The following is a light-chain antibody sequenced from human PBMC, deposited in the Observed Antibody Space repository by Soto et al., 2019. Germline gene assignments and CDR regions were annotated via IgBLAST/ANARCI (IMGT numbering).Light chain of an antibody. CDR2: RNN. CDR1: SSNSGSNY. V-gene: IGLV1-47*01. Sequence: QSVLTQTPSASGTPGQRVTISCSGSSSNSGSNYVYWYQQLPGTAPKLLIYRNNQRPSGVPDRFSGSKSGTSASLAISGLRSEDEADYYCAAWVDSQSGPRVFGGGTKVTVL. J-gene: IGLJ2*01. CDR3: AAWVDSQSGPRV.